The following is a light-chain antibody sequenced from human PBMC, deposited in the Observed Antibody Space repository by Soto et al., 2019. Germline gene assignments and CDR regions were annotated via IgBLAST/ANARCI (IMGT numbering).Light chain of an antibody. CDR2: DVS. V-gene: IGLV2-14*01. J-gene: IGLJ2*01. CDR1: SSDVGGYNY. Sequence: QSALTQPASVSGSPGQSITISCTGTSSDVGGYNYVSWYQQHPGKAPKLMIFDVSNRPSGVSNRFSGSKSGNTASLTISGLQAEDEADYYCQSYDSSLSGYVIFGGGTKRTVL. CDR3: QSYDSSLSGYVI.